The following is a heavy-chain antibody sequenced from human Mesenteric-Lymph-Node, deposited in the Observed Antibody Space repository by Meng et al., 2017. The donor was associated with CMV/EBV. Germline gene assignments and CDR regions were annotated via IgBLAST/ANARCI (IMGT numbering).Heavy chain of an antibody. D-gene: IGHD6-19*01. Sequence: SETLSLTCAVYGGSFSGYYWSWIRQPPGKGLEWIGEINHSGSTNYNPSLKSRVTISVDTSKNQFSLKLSSVTAADTAVYYCARGKRPNSSGWGFDYYFDSWGQGTLVTVSS. CDR3: ARGKRPNSSGWGFDYYFDS. J-gene: IGHJ4*02. CDR2: INHSGST. V-gene: IGHV4-34*01. CDR1: GGSFSGYY.